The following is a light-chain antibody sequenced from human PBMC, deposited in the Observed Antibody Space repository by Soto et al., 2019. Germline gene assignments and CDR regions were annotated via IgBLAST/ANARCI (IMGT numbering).Light chain of an antibody. J-gene: IGLJ1*01. V-gene: IGLV2-14*03. CDR2: EVS. CDR1: ISDIGAYDL. Sequence: QSALTQPASVCGSPGQSITISCSGTISDIGAYDLVSWYQQHPGRAPKLIIYEVSHRFSGLSYRFSGSKSGNTASLTISGLQAQDEGDYCCTSFAPGRIYVFGSGTTVTVL. CDR3: TSFAPGRIYV.